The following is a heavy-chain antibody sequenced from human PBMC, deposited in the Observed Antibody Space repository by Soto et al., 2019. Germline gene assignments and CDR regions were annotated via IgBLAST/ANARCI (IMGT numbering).Heavy chain of an antibody. D-gene: IGHD5-12*01. CDR3: ARAIRGYGSYGGY. J-gene: IGHJ4*02. V-gene: IGHV3-11*04. CDR2: LTPSGHAT. Sequence: QVQLVESGGDLVKPGGSLRLSCAASGFTFSDYYMSGIRQNAGKGLEWVSYLTPSGHATVYADAVRGRFTISRDNNKSSLYMQMNSQRVEDTGVYYCARAIRGYGSYGGYLGQGTLVTVSS. CDR1: GFTFSDYY.